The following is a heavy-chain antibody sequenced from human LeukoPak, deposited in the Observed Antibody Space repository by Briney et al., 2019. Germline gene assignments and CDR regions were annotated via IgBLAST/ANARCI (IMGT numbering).Heavy chain of an antibody. J-gene: IGHJ4*02. Sequence: GGSLRLSCTGSGIIGSSIYMSWVRQAPGKGLEWVSVVYNTGSTFYTDSVKGRFTVSRDNSKDTLYLQMSGLRAEDTAVYYCASGILFEYWGQGTLVTVSS. V-gene: IGHV3-53*01. CDR3: ASGILFEY. CDR2: VYNTGST. D-gene: IGHD5-18*01. CDR1: GIIGSSIY.